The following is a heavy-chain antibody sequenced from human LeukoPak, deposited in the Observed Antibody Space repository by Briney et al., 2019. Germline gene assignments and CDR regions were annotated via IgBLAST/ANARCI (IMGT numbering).Heavy chain of an antibody. CDR2: ISSSSSYI. CDR3: ARVGSGSYYHFDY. J-gene: IGHJ4*02. D-gene: IGHD1-26*01. V-gene: IGHV3-21*01. CDR1: GFTFSSYE. Sequence: GGSLRLSCAASGFTFSSYEMNWVRQAPGKGLEWVSSISSSSSYIYYADSVKGRFTISRDNAKNSLYLQMNSLRAEDTAVYYCARVGSGSYYHFDYWGQGTLVTVSS.